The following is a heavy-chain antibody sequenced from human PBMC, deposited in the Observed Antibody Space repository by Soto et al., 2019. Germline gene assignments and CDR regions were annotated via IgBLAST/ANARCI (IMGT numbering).Heavy chain of an antibody. Sequence: QVQLVESGGGVVQPGRSLRLSCAASGFTFSSYAMHWVRQAPGKGLEWVAVISYDGSNKYYADSVKGRFTISRDNSKNTLYLQMNSLRAEDTAVYYCAKDRDDSSGYYYDYWGQGTLVTVSS. D-gene: IGHD3-22*01. V-gene: IGHV3-30*04. CDR1: GFTFSSYA. J-gene: IGHJ4*02. CDR2: ISYDGSNK. CDR3: AKDRDDSSGYYYDY.